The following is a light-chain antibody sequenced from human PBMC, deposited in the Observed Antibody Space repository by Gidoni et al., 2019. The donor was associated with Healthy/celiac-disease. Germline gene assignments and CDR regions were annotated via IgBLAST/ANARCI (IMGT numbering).Light chain of an antibody. CDR3: QQRSNWPPFT. CDR2: DAS. J-gene: IGKJ3*01. V-gene: IGKV3-11*01. CDR1: QSVSSY. Sequence: IVFTQSPATLSLSPGERATLSCRASQSVSSYLAWYQQKPGQAPRLLIYDASNRATGIPARFSGSGSGTDFTLNISSLEHEDCAVYYCQQRSNWPPFTFGPXTKVDIK.